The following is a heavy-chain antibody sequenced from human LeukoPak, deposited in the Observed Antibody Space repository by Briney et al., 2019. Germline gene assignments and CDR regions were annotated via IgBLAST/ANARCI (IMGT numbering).Heavy chain of an antibody. CDR2: IYTSGST. CDR3: AREHFLIRSLDV. CDR1: GGSISSYY. J-gene: IGHJ6*04. D-gene: IGHD2-8*01. V-gene: IGHV4-4*07. Sequence: SETLSLTCTASGGSISSYYWSWIRQPAGKGLEWIGRIYTSGSTNYNPSLESRVTMSVDTSKNQFSLKLSSVTSADTAVYYCAREHFLIRSLDVWGKGTTLTVCS.